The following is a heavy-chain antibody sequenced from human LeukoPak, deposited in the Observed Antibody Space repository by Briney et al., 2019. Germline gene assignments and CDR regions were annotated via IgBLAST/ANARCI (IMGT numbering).Heavy chain of an antibody. D-gene: IGHD1-26*01. CDR2: IYYSGST. Sequence: PSETLSLTCTVSGGSISSYYWSWIRQPPGKGLEWIGYIYYSGSTNYNPSLKSRVTISVDTSKNQFSLKLSSVTAADTAVYYCARTGYSGSYAGLWGQGTLVTVSS. V-gene: IGHV4-59*01. CDR3: ARTGYSGSYAGL. J-gene: IGHJ4*02. CDR1: GGSISSYY.